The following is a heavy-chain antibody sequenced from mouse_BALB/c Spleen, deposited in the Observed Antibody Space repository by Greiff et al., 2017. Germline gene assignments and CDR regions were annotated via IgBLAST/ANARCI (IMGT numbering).Heavy chain of an antibody. V-gene: IGHV3-2*02. J-gene: IGHJ4*01. CDR1: GYSITSDYA. CDR2: ISYSGST. D-gene: IGHD4-1*01. Sequence: EVQGVESGPGLVKPSQSLSLTCTVTGYSITSDYAWNWMRQFPGNKLEWMGYISYSGSTSYNPSLKSRISITRDTSKNQFFLQLNSVTTEDTATYYGARKGNWDDAMDDWGQGTSVTVSS. CDR3: ARKGNWDDAMDD.